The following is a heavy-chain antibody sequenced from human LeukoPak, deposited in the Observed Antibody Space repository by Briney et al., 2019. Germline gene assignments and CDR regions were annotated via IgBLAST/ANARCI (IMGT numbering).Heavy chain of an antibody. CDR2: ISYDGSNK. J-gene: IGHJ4*02. D-gene: IGHD5-18*01. CDR1: GFTFSSYG. V-gene: IGHV3-30*18. Sequence: GGSLRLSCAASGFTFSSYGMHWVRRAPGKGLEWVAVISYDGSNKYYADSVKGRFTISRDNSKNTLYLQMNSLRAEDTAVYYCAKDASDAQLWLNGGIPYWGQGTLVTVSS. CDR3: AKDASDAQLWLNGGIPY.